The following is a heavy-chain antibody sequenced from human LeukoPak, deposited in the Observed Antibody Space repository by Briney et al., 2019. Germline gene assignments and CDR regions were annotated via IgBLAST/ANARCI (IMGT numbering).Heavy chain of an antibody. V-gene: IGHV4-39*07. D-gene: IGHD6-13*01. J-gene: IGHJ4*02. Sequence: PSETLSLTCTVSGGSISSGGYYWSWIRQPPGKGLEWIGEINHSGSTNYNPSLKSRVTISVDTSKNQFSLKLSSVTAADTAVYYCARGRKGGLYSSSWFREDYWGQGTLVTVSS. CDR1: GGSISSGGYY. CDR3: ARGRKGGLYSSSWFREDY. CDR2: INHSGST.